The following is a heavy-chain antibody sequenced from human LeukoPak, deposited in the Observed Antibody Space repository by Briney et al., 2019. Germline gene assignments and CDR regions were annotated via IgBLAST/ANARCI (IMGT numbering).Heavy chain of an antibody. Sequence: KPGGSLRLSCAASGFTFSNAWLNSVRQAPGKGLEWVGHIKSKTDGGTTDYAAPVKGRFTISRDDSKNTLFLQMNSLKTEDTAVYYCTLPWGSGSYYDYWGQGTLVTVSS. V-gene: IGHV3-15*01. CDR1: GFTFSNAW. CDR3: TLPWGSGSYYDY. CDR2: IKSKTDGGTT. J-gene: IGHJ4*02. D-gene: IGHD3-10*01.